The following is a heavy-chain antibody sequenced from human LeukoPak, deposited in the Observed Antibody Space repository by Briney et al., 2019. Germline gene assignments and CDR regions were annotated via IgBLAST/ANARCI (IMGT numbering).Heavy chain of an antibody. CDR2: FYINGRT. CDR1: GFSVSSNY. D-gene: IGHD3-22*01. V-gene: IGHV3-66*01. CDR3: ARGSTVTVVAPFDP. J-gene: IGHJ5*02. Sequence: GGSLRLSCAAPGFSVSSNYMSWVRQAPGRGPEWISVFYINGRTYYADSVKGRFTISRDNSMNMVFLQMTSLRVEDTAIYYCARGSTVTVVAPFDPWGQGTLVTVSS.